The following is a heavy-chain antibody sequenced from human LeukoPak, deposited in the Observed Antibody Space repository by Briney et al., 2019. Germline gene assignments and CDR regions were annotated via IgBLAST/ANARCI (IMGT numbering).Heavy chain of an antibody. Sequence: SETLSLTCAVYGGSFSGYCWSWIRQPPGKGLEWIGEINHSGSTNYNPSLKSRVTISVDTSKSQFSLKLSSVTAADTAVYYCARPRYSSGWSIFDYWGQGTLVTVSS. CDR3: ARPRYSSGWSIFDY. CDR1: GGSFSGYC. J-gene: IGHJ4*02. CDR2: INHSGST. D-gene: IGHD6-19*01. V-gene: IGHV4-34*01.